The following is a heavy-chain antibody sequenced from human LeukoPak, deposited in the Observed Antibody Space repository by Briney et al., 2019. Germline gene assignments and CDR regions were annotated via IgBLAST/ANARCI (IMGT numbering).Heavy chain of an antibody. V-gene: IGHV3-21*01. CDR2: ISTSSSYI. D-gene: IGHD1-1*01. CDR3: ATTHN. J-gene: IGHJ4*02. Sequence: PGGSLRLSCAASGFTFNTYIMNWVRQAPGKGLEWVSSISTSSSYIYYADSVKGRFTISRDNAKNSLFLQMNSLRAEDTAIYYCATTHNWGQGTLVTVSS. CDR1: GFTFNTYI.